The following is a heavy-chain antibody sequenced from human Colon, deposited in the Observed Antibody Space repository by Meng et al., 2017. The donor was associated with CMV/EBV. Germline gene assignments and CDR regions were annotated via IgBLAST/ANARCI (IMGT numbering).Heavy chain of an antibody. Sequence: LSLTCAASGFTFRSYAMSWVRQVPGKGLEWVADISGNGNKFHFADFVKGRFTVSSDNSKNTVFLQMNSPRTDDTAQYYCVPDIVIVPVSYWGQGTLVTVSS. CDR2: ISGNGNKF. CDR1: GFTFRSYA. J-gene: IGHJ4*02. D-gene: IGHD2-2*01. V-gene: IGHV3-23*01. CDR3: VPDIVIVPVSY.